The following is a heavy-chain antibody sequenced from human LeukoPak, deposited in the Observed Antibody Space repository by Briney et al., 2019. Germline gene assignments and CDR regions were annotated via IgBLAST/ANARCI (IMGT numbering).Heavy chain of an antibody. CDR1: GFTFSSYW. V-gene: IGHV3-66*01. Sequence: GGSLRLSCAASGFTFSSYWMNWVRQAPGKGLEWVSVIYSGGNTYYADSVKGRFTISRDNSKNTLYLQMNSLRAEDTAVYYCARMGYYYGSGSPRWFDPWGQGTLVTVSS. J-gene: IGHJ5*02. D-gene: IGHD3-10*01. CDR2: IYSGGNT. CDR3: ARMGYYYGSGSPRWFDP.